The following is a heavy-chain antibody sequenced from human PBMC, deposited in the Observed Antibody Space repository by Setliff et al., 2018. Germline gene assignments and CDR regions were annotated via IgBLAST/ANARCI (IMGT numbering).Heavy chain of an antibody. D-gene: IGHD6-19*01. Sequence: SLRLSCAASGFTFSGYSMNWVRQAPGKGLVWVSRINKDGSTTAYADSVKGRFTISRDNAKNSLYLQMNSLRAEDTAVYYCARLGTKDSSGWYYYYYGMDVWGQGTTVTVSS. CDR3: ARLGTKDSSGWYYYYYGMDV. CDR2: INKDGSTT. V-gene: IGHV3-74*03. J-gene: IGHJ6*02. CDR1: GFTFSGYS.